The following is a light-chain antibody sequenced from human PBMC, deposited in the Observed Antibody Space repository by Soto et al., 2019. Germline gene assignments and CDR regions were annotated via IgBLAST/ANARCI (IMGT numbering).Light chain of an antibody. Sequence: QSALTQPASVSGSPGQSITISCTGTSNDVGFYDLVSWYQQHPGEAPKLLIYEGSKRPSGVSDRFSGSKSGNTASLTISGRQADDEADYYCSAYAGSSLLFVFGTGTKLTVL. CDR2: EGS. CDR1: SNDVGFYDL. J-gene: IGLJ1*01. CDR3: SAYAGSSLLFV. V-gene: IGLV2-23*01.